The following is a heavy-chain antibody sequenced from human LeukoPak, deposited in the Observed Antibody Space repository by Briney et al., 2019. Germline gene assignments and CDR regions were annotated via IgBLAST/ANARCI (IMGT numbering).Heavy chain of an antibody. D-gene: IGHD6-19*01. J-gene: IGHJ4*02. CDR1: GYTFIDYY. CDR2: INPKSGAT. CDR3: ARALLVAGTRYFDY. Sequence: GASVKVSCKASGYTFIDYYMHWVRQAPGQGLEWMGWINPKSGATNYAQKFQGRVTMTRDTSISTSYMELSRLRSDDTAVYYCARALLVAGTRYFDYWGQGTLVTVSS. V-gene: IGHV1-2*02.